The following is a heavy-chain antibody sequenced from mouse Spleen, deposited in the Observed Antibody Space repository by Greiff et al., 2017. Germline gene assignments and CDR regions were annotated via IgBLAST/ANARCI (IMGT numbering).Heavy chain of an antibody. V-gene: IGHV1-18*01. CDR1: GYTFTDYN. CDR2: INPNNGGT. D-gene: IGHD1-1*01. Sequence: EVQLQQSGPELVKPGASVKIPCKASGYTFTDYNMDWVKQSHGKSLEWIGDINPNNGGTIYNQKFKGKATLTADKSSSTAYMQLSSLTSEDSAVYFCARDHYGSSYDYWGQGTTLTVSS. J-gene: IGHJ2*01. CDR3: ARDHYGSSYDY.